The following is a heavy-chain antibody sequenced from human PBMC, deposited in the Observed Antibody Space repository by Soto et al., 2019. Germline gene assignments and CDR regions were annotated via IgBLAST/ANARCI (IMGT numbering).Heavy chain of an antibody. CDR2: ISYGGGTT. J-gene: IGHJ4*02. CDR1: EFTFSNYA. Sequence: EGSLRLSCAASEFTFSNYAMSWVRQAPGKGLEWVSAISYGGGTTYYADSVKGRFTISRDNSKNTLYLQMNSLRAEDTAVYYCAKNPGYYYDSTGYHFDYWGQGTLVTV. CDR3: AKNPGYYYDSTGYHFDY. V-gene: IGHV3-23*01. D-gene: IGHD3-22*01.